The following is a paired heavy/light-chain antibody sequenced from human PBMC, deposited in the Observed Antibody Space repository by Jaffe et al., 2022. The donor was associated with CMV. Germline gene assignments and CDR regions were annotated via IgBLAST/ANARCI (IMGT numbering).Heavy chain of an antibody. CDR2: ISSSSSYM. Sequence: EVQVVESGGGLVKPGGSLRLSCAASGFTFRSYTMNWVRQAPGKGLEWVSSISSSSSYMYYADSVKGRFTISRDNAKNSLYLQMSSLRAEDTAVYYCARQAGDIAIMVYGGDYYYYMDVWGKGTTVTVSS. CDR3: ARQAGDIAIMVYGGDYYYYMDV. D-gene: IGHD2-8*01. CDR1: GFTFRSYT. J-gene: IGHJ6*03. V-gene: IGHV3-21*02.
Light chain of an antibody. J-gene: IGLJ3*02. CDR3: GTWHSSLSATWV. CDR2: ENN. V-gene: IGLV1-51*02. CDR1: SSNIGNRY. Sequence: QSVLTQPPSVSAAPGQKVTISCSGSSSNIGNRYVSWYQQLPGSAPKLLIYENNKRPSGIPDRFSGSKSGTSATLGITGLQTGDEADYYCGTWHSSLSATWVFGGGTKLTVL.